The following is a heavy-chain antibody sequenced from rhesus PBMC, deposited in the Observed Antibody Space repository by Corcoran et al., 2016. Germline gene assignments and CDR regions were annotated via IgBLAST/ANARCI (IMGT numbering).Heavy chain of an antibody. Sequence: QVQLQESGPGLVKPSETLSLTCAVSGGSISSNYWRWHPQPTGKGLEWIGRISGSGGSTDYNPSLKSRVTISTDTSTNQFSLRLSSVTAADTAVYYCARHIAALEYFEFWGQGALVTVSS. CDR1: GGSISSNY. CDR3: ARHIAALEYFEF. D-gene: IGHD6-13*01. J-gene: IGHJ1*01. V-gene: IGHV4-173*01. CDR2: ISGSGGST.